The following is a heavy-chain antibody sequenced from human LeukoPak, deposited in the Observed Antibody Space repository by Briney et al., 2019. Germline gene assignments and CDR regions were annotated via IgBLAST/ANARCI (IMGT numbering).Heavy chain of an antibody. CDR3: ARGGFNMVRGVIIPSNSHYYYMDI. CDR2: ITSGDFV. Sequence: PGGSLRLSCAVSGFTFSAYSMNWVRQAPGKGLEWVSSITSGDFVYFADSLKGRFTISRDNAKSSLYLQMNSLRAEDTAVYYCARGGFNMVRGVIIPSNSHYYYMDIWGKGTTVTVSS. J-gene: IGHJ6*03. D-gene: IGHD3-10*01. CDR1: GFTFSAYS. V-gene: IGHV3-21*01.